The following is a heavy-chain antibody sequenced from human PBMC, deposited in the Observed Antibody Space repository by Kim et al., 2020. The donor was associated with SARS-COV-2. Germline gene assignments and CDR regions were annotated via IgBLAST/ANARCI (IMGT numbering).Heavy chain of an antibody. CDR2: ISASGDST. Sequence: GGSLRLSCAASGFTFSTYALSWVRLAPGKGLEWVSGISASGDSTFYADSVQGRFTIARDNAWNTPYLQMNSLRGEDTAISYCSPPAGTYFSFSMAVWGRGTTVSVSS. D-gene: IGHD1-26*01. J-gene: IGHJ6*02. V-gene: IGHV3-23*01. CDR3: SPPAGTYFSFSMAV. CDR1: GFTFSTYA.